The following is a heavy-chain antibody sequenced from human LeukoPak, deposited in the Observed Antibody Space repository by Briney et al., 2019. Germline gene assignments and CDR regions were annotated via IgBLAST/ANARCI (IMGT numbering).Heavy chain of an antibody. J-gene: IGHJ4*02. CDR1: GFTFSSYW. V-gene: IGHV3-7*01. CDR3: ARGVPYASWSGPHYSDY. D-gene: IGHD3-3*01. CDR2: IKQDGSQK. Sequence: QSGGFLRLSCAASGFTFSSYWMSWVRQARGKGLEWVANIKQDGSQKYYVDSVKGRFSISRDNAKNSLYLQMNSLRAEDTAVYYCARGVPYASWSGPHYSDYWGQGTLVTVSS.